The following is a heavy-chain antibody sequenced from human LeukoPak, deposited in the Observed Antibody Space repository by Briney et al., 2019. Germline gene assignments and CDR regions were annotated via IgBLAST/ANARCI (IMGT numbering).Heavy chain of an antibody. CDR1: GVTVSVNY. CDR2: ISDGGIT. D-gene: IGHD2-21*01. J-gene: IGHJ3*02. V-gene: IGHV3-66*01. Sequence: GGSLRLSCAVSGVTVSVNYMSWVRQAPGEGLEWVSVISDGGITYYADPVKGRFTISRDNSKNMLYLQLNSLGAEDTAVYYCARDHSVAYPRAFDIWGQGTMVTVSS. CDR3: ARDHSVAYPRAFDI.